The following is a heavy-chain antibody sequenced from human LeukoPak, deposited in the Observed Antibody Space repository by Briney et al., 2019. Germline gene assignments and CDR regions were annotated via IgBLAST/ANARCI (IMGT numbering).Heavy chain of an antibody. Sequence: SETLSLTCAVYGVSFSGYYWSWIRQPPGKGLEWIGEINHSGSTNYNPSLKSRFTISVDTSKNQFSLKLSSVTAADTAVYYCARGGDQLLPYSYYGMDVWGKGTPVTVSS. CDR1: GVSFSGYY. CDR3: ARGGDQLLPYSYYGMDV. J-gene: IGHJ6*04. V-gene: IGHV4-34*01. CDR2: INHSGST. D-gene: IGHD2-2*01.